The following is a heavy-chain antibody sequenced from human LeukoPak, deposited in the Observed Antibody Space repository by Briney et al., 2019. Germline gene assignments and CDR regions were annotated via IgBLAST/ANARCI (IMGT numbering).Heavy chain of an antibody. Sequence: GGSLRLSCAASGFTFSDYGIHWVRQAPGKGLEWVAVIWSDGSNKYYADSVKGRFTISRDNSKKMLYLQMNSLRVEDTAVYFCVRASGSYDYWGQGTLVNVSS. CDR2: IWSDGSNK. D-gene: IGHD3-10*01. CDR1: GFTFSDYG. V-gene: IGHV3-33*01. J-gene: IGHJ4*02. CDR3: VRASGSYDY.